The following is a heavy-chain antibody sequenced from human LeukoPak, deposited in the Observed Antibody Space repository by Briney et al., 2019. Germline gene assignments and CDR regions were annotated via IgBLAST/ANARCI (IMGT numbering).Heavy chain of an antibody. V-gene: IGHV3-30*03. CDR2: ISYDGSDK. CDR3: ARVTEAPYYFDY. J-gene: IGHJ4*02. CDR1: GFTFNSYA. Sequence: GGSLRLSCAASGFTFNSYAMHWVRQAPGKGLEWVALISYDGSDKYYADSVKGRFTISRDNSKNTLYVQMNSLRAEDTAVYYCARVTEAPYYFDYWGQGTLVTVSS.